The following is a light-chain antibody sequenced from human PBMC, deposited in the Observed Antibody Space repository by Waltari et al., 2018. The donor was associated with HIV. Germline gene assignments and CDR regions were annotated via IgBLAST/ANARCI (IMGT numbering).Light chain of an antibody. V-gene: IGLV2-23*02. CDR2: EVS. CDR3: CSYAGSGDV. CDR1: SSDVGSYNL. J-gene: IGLJ1*01. Sequence: SAPTQPAPRSGSPGQSITISCTGTSSDVGSYNLVSWYQQHPGKAPKLMIYEVSKRPSGVSNRFSGSKSGNTASLTISGLQAEDEADYYCCSYAGSGDVFGTGTKVTVL.